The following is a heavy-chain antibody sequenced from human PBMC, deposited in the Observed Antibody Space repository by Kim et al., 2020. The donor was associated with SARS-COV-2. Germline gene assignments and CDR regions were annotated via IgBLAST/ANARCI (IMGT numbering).Heavy chain of an antibody. D-gene: IGHD5-18*01. CDR3: GRSKRGYSYEAYDY. Sequence: NPSGKSRVTISVDTSKNQFCLKVSSVTAADTAGYDCGRSKRGYSYEAYDYWGQGTLVTVSS. J-gene: IGHJ4*02. V-gene: IGHV4-34*01.